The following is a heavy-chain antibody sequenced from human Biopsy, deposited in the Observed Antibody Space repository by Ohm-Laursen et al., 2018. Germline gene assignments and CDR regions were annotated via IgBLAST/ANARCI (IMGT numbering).Heavy chain of an antibody. J-gene: IGHJ5*01. CDR1: GDPMGTYY. D-gene: IGHD3-3*01. CDR2: SHVSGTT. Sequence: SETLSLTCTVSGDPMGTYYWIWNRQPPGKGREWTVSSHVSGTTNKNPSLKSRVTISVDTPKRQFYLELSSVTAADTAIYYRARVRGGFLEWFDYWGQGTLITVSS. V-gene: IGHV4-4*08. CDR3: ARVRGGFLEWFDY.